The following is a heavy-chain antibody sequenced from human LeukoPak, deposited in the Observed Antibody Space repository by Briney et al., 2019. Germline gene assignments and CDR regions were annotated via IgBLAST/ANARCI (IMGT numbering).Heavy chain of an antibody. V-gene: IGHV3-33*01. CDR2: IWFDGSNK. CDR3: ARVTLGFDSRVYYPTTFDY. CDR1: GFIFSNDA. J-gene: IGHJ4*02. D-gene: IGHD3-22*01. Sequence: GGSLRLSCAASGFIFSNDAMHWVRQAPGKGLEWVAFIWFDGSNKHYADSVKGRFTISRDNSEDTLYLQMNSLRAEDTAVYYCARVTLGFDSRVYYPTTFDYWGQGTPVTVSS.